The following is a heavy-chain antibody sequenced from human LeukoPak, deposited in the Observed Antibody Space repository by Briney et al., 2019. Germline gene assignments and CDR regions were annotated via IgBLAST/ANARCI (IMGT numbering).Heavy chain of an antibody. V-gene: IGHV3-30*02. D-gene: IGHD3-22*01. Sequence: GGSLRLSCAASGFTFSSYGMHWVRQAPGKGLEWVAFIRYDGSNKYYADSVKGRFTISRDNSKNTLYLQMNSLRAEDTAVYYCTASPGDYSDSSGYYDYWGQGTLVTVSS. CDR1: GFTFSSYG. CDR3: TASPGDYSDSSGYYDY. CDR2: IRYDGSNK. J-gene: IGHJ4*02.